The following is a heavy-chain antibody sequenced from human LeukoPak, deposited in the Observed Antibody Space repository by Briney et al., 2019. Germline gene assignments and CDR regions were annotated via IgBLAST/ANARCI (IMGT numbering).Heavy chain of an antibody. J-gene: IGHJ4*02. D-gene: IGHD3-10*01. CDR3: ARTVWFGELRFDY. V-gene: IGHV1-2*02. CDR1: GYTFTGYY. Sequence: VASVKVSCKASGYTFTGYYMHWVRQAPGQGLEWMGWINPNSGGTNYAQKFQGRVTMTRDTSISTAYMGLSRLRSDDTAVYYCARTVWFGELRFDYWGQGTLVTVSS. CDR2: INPNSGGT.